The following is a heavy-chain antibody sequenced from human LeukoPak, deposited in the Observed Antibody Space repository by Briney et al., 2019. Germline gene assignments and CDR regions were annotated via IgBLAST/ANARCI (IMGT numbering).Heavy chain of an antibody. Sequence: SETLSLTCTVSGGSISSYYWGWIRQPPGEGLEWIGSIYYSGSTYYNPSLKSRVTISVDTSKNEFSLKLSSVTAADTAVYYCARAYHSSWYLNWFDPWGQGTLVTVSS. CDR2: IYYSGST. V-gene: IGHV4-39*07. J-gene: IGHJ5*02. CDR3: ARAYHSSWYLNWFDP. CDR1: GGSISSYY. D-gene: IGHD6-13*01.